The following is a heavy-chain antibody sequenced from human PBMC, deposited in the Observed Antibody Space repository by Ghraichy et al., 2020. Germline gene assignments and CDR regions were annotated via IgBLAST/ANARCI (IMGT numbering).Heavy chain of an antibody. CDR2: ISWDGTNI. D-gene: IGHD7-27*01. V-gene: IGHV3-43*01. J-gene: IGHJ4*02. CDR3: AKDRPHWAGFDY. Sequence: GGSLRLSCAPSGFNFHVYTLHSVRHAPENGFEWVSLISWDGTNIYYADSVKGRFTISRDNNKNSLYLQVNSLTTEDTALYFCAKDRPHWAGFDYWGQGTLVTVSS. CDR1: GFNFHVYT.